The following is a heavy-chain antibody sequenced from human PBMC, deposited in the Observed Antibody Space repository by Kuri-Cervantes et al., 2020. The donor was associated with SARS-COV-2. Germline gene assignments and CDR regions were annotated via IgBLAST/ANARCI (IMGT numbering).Heavy chain of an antibody. D-gene: IGHD2-15*01. CDR3: AKGGVNWRYCSGGSCRS. CDR1: GFTFSGHW. V-gene: IGHV3-74*01. Sequence: GESLKISCAASGFTFSGHWIHWVRQAPGKGLVWVSRINPDGSYTNNADSVKGRFTISRANSKYTLYLQMNILRAEDTAVYYCAKGGVNWRYCSGGSCRSWGQGTLVTVSS. J-gene: IGHJ4*02. CDR2: INPDGSYT.